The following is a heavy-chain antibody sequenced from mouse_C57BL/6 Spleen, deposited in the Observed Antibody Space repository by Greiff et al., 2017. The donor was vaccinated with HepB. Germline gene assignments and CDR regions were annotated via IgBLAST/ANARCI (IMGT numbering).Heavy chain of an antibody. CDR3: ATGTWD. J-gene: IGHJ2*01. CDR1: GYTFTDYY. Sequence: VQLQQSGPELVKPGASVKISCKASGYTFTDYYMNWVKQSHGKSLEWIGDINPNNGGTSYNQKFKGKATLTVDKSSSTAYMELRSLTSEDSAVYYCATGTWDWGQGTTLTVSS. V-gene: IGHV1-26*01. CDR2: INPNNGGT. D-gene: IGHD4-1*01.